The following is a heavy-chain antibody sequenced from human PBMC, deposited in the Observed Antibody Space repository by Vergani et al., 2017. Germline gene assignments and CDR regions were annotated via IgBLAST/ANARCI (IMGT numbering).Heavy chain of an antibody. J-gene: IGHJ5*02. CDR2: IKYDGSKK. D-gene: IGHD5-18*01. CDR1: GFSFKKYW. V-gene: IGHV3-7*01. CDR3: ARSPHGYTYGGYISQFDP. Sequence: EVQLVESGGGLVQPGGSLTLSCVGSGFSFKKYWMNWVRQAPGKGLEWVANIKYDGSKKNYVDSVKGRFTISRDNAKNSLYLQMNNLRVEDTAVYFCARSPHGYTYGGYISQFDPWGQGTLVTVSS.